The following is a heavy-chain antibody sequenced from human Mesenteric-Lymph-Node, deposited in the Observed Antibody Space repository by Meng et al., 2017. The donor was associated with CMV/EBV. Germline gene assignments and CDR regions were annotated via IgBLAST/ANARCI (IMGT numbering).Heavy chain of an antibody. D-gene: IGHD6-6*01. J-gene: IGHJ6*02. Sequence: GESLKISCAASGFTFSSYWMHWVRQVPGKGLVWVSRINSDGSSTSYADSVKGRFTISRDNAKNTLYLQMNSLRAEGTAVYYCVRKQFEDYYYGMDVWGRGTTVTVSS. CDR1: GFTFSSYW. CDR2: INSDGSST. CDR3: VRKQFEDYYYGMDV. V-gene: IGHV3-74*01.